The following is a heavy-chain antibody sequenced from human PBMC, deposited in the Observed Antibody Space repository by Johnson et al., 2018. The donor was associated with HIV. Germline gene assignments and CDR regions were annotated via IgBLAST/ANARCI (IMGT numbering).Heavy chain of an antibody. Sequence: MQLVESGGGLVQPGGSLRLSCAASGFTVSSNYMSWVRQAPGKGLEWVSVIYSGGSTYYADSVKGRFTISRDNTKNSLYLQMNSLRAEDTAVYYCASRSTSMTDAFDIWGQGTMVTVSS. CDR2: IYSGGST. J-gene: IGHJ3*02. CDR1: GFTVSSNY. D-gene: IGHD2-2*01. CDR3: ASRSTSMTDAFDI. V-gene: IGHV3-66*01.